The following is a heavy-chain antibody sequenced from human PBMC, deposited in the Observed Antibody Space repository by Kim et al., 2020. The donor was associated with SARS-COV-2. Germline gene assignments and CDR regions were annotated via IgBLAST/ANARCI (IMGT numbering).Heavy chain of an antibody. V-gene: IGHV4-34*01. D-gene: IGHD6-19*01. Sequence: SETLSLTCAVYGGSFSGYYWSWIRQPPGKGLEWIGEINHSGSTNYNPSLKSRVTISVDTSKNQFSLKLSSVTAADTAVYYCARAPYSSGWTRWFDPGAR. CDR3: ARAPYSSGWTRWFDP. CDR1: GGSFSGYY. J-gene: IGHJ5*02. CDR2: INHSGST.